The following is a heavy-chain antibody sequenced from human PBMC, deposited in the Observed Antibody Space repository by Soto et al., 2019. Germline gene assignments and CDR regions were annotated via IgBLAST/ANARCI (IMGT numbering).Heavy chain of an antibody. D-gene: IGHD3-10*01. J-gene: IGHJ6*02. V-gene: IGHV1-8*01. CDR2: MNPNSGNT. CDR3: ARMGVGFGELFTYYYGMDV. Sequence: VASVKVSCKASGYTFTSYDINWVRRATGQGLEWMGWMNPNSGNTGYAQKFQGRVTMTRNTSISTAYMELSSLRSEDTAVYYCARMGVGFGELFTYYYGMDVWGQGTTVTVSS. CDR1: GYTFTSYD.